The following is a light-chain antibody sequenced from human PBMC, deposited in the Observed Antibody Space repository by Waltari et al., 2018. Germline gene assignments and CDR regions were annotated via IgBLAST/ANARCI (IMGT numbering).Light chain of an antibody. CDR2: WAS. Sequence: DIVMTQSPDSLAVSLGERATINCKSSQSVLYSSNNNNYLAWYQQKPGQPPKLLIYWASIRESGVPDRFSGSGSGTDFTLTISSLQAEDFAVYYCQQYNNWPPATFGQGTKVEIK. J-gene: IGKJ1*01. CDR3: QQYNNWPPAT. CDR1: QSVLYSSNNNNY. V-gene: IGKV4-1*01.